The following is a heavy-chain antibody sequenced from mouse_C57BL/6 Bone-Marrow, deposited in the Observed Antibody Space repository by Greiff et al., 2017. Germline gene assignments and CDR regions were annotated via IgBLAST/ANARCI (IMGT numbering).Heavy chain of an antibody. CDR2: IGHSDSYT. Sequence: QVQLQQPGADLVMPGASVKLSCKASGYTFTSFWMHWVQQTPGQGLEWIGEIGHSDSYTNYNQKFNGKSTLTVDKSYSTAYMQLSSLTSEDSAVYYCASGPDGYGGFAYWGQGTLVTVSA. V-gene: IGHV1-69*01. CDR3: ASGPDGYGGFAY. J-gene: IGHJ3*01. D-gene: IGHD2-3*01. CDR1: GYTFTSFW.